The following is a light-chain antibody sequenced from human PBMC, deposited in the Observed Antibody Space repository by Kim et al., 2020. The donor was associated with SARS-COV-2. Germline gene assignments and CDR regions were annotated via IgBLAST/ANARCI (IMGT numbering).Light chain of an antibody. V-gene: IGLV1-44*01. Sequence: TTCCSGSSNIIAGYAVNWYQQFPGTAPKLLIYSNNRRPSGVPDRVSCSKSGTSASLAITGLQSEDEADYYCQTYDDSLDVWMFGGGTKLTVL. J-gene: IGLJ3*02. CDR1: SNIIAGYA. CDR3: QTYDDSLDVWM. CDR2: SNN.